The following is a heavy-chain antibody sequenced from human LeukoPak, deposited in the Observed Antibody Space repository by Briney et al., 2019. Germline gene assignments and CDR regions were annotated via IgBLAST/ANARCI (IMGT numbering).Heavy chain of an antibody. CDR2: IKSDGSEK. D-gene: IGHD4-17*01. CDR3: ASPAYGDYALFDY. J-gene: IGHJ4*02. Sequence: GGSLRLSCAASGMTFSSHWMSWVRQAPGKGLEWVANIKSDGSEKYYLDSVKGRFTISRDNAKNSLYLQMNSLRAEDSAVYYCASPAYGDYALFDYWGQGTLVTVSS. V-gene: IGHV3-7*01. CDR1: GMTFSSHW.